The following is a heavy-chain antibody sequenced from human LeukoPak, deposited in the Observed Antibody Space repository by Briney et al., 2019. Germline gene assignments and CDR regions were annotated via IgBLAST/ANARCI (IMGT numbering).Heavy chain of an antibody. D-gene: IGHD3-22*01. CDR3: ARPQVPSDYDPTIDAFDI. CDR1: GYSFSNYW. Sequence: GESLQISCKGSGYSFSNYWIGWVRQMPGKGLEWMGIIYPSDSDTRYSPSFQGQVTISADKSISTAYLQWSSLKASDTAMYYCARPQVPSDYDPTIDAFDIWGQGTMVTVSS. CDR2: IYPSDSDT. V-gene: IGHV5-51*01. J-gene: IGHJ3*02.